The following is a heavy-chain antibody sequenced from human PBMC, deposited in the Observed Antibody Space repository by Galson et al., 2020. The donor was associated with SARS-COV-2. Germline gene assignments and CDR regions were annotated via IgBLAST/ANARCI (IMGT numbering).Heavy chain of an antibody. Sequence: QLGESLKISCAASGFTFTNYAIHWVRQAPGKGLEWVAVIAHDGGIKVYADSVKGRFTISRDNSENMLFLQMNSLGVDDTAVYYCARDVSGGASDIWGQGTMVTVSS. CDR2: IAHDGGIK. J-gene: IGHJ3*02. V-gene: IGHV3-30*04. CDR3: ARDVSGGASDI. D-gene: IGHD1-26*01. CDR1: GFTFTNYA.